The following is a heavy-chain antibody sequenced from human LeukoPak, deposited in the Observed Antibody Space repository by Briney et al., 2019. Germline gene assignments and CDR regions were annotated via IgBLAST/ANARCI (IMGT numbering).Heavy chain of an antibody. V-gene: IGHV3-48*03. CDR1: GFTFSSYE. CDR2: ISSSGSTI. Sequence: GGSLRLSCAASGFTFSSYEMNWVRQAPGKGLEWVSYISSSGSTIYYADSVKDRFTISRDNAENSLYLQMNSLRAEDTAVYYCAGYRRDGYFFDYWGQGTLVTVSS. D-gene: IGHD5-24*01. J-gene: IGHJ4*02. CDR3: AGYRRDGYFFDY.